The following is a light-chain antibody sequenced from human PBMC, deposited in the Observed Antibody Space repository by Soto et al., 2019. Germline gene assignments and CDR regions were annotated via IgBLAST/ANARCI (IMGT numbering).Light chain of an antibody. Sequence: SYELTQPPSVSVAPGQTARITCGGNNIGGESVHWYQQKPDQAPVLVVYDDRDRPSGIPERFSGSNSGNTATLTISRVEAGDEADYYCQVWDSSSDLVVFGGGTKVTVL. CDR3: QVWDSSSDLVV. CDR1: NIGGES. J-gene: IGLJ2*01. V-gene: IGLV3-21*02. CDR2: DDR.